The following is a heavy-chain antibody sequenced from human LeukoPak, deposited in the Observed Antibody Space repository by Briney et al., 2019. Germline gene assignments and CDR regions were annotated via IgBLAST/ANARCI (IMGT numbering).Heavy chain of an antibody. CDR1: GFTVSSNY. J-gene: IGHJ3*02. V-gene: IGHV3-53*01. CDR3: ARGLDDSSAQDAFDI. CDR2: IYSGGNT. D-gene: IGHD3-22*01. Sequence: GGSLRLSCAASGFTVSSNYMSWVRQAPGKGLEWVSVIYSGGNTYYADSVKGRFTISRDNSKNTLYLQMNSLRAEDTAVYYCARGLDDSSAQDAFDIWGQGTLVTVSS.